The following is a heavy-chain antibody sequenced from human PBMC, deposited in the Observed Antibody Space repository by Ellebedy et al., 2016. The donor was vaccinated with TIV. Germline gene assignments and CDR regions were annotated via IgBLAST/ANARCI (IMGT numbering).Heavy chain of an antibody. V-gene: IGHV3-7*01. Sequence: GESLKISCAASGYTFSKYWMIWVRQAPGKGLEWVAQIKEDGSVEAYIESVKGRFSISRDNANMSLYLQMNNLRDEDTAVYYCAGPAAIGTKAFEYWGQGTLVTVSS. J-gene: IGHJ4*02. CDR2: IKEDGSVE. CDR3: AGPAAIGTKAFEY. D-gene: IGHD5-24*01. CDR1: GYTFSKYW.